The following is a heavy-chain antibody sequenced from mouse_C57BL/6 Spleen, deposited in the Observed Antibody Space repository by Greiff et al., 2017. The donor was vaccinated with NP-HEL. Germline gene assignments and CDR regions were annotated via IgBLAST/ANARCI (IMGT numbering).Heavy chain of an antibody. CDR1: GYTFTSYW. CDR2: IDPSDSYT. J-gene: IGHJ2*01. D-gene: IGHD4-1*01. CDR3: ARRGTTGTYFDY. Sequence: VQLQQSGAELVRPGTSVKLSCKASGYTFTSYWMHWVKQRPGQGLEWIGVIDPSDSYTNYNQKFKGKATLTVDTSSSTAYMQLSSLTSEDSAVYYCARRGTTGTYFDYWGQGTTLTVSS. V-gene: IGHV1-59*01.